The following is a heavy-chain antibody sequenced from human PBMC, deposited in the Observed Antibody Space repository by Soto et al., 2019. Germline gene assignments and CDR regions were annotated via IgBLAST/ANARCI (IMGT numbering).Heavy chain of an antibody. D-gene: IGHD1-20*01. V-gene: IGHV3-15*07. CDR3: VNSGYYHGVDV. CDR2: IKSKTDGGTI. CDR1: GLTFTNAW. J-gene: IGHJ6*02. Sequence: EVQLVESGGGLGKPGVSLRLSCEASGLTFTNAWMTWVRQAPGKGLEWVGRIKSKTDGGTIDYAAPVKRRFSISRDDSKNTLYLQMNSLKTEDTAVYYCVNSGYYHGVDVWGQGTTVIVSS.